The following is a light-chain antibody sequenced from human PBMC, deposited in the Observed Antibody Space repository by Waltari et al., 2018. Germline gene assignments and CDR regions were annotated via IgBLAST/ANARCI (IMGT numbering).Light chain of an antibody. CDR2: AAS. V-gene: IGKV1-17*01. Sequence: DIQMTQSPSSLSASVGYKVTITCRASQKPGKAPKLLIYAASSLQSGVPSRFSGSGSGTDFTLTISSLQPEDFAVYYCQQRNSYPLTFGGGTKVEIK. CDR3: QQRNSYPLT. J-gene: IGKJ4*01. CDR1: Q.